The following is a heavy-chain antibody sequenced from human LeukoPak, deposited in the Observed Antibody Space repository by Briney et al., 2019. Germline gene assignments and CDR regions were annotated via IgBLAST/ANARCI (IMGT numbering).Heavy chain of an antibody. Sequence: GGSLRLSCVDSGFTFSIYAVSWIRQAPGKGLEWVSGISYSGTSTYYADSVKGRLTISRDNSKNTVYLQMNSLRAEDTAVYYCARDTSVGAAYFDLWGQGALVAVSS. CDR3: ARDTSVGAAYFDL. CDR1: GFTFSIYA. J-gene: IGHJ4*02. D-gene: IGHD1-26*01. CDR2: ISYSGTST. V-gene: IGHV3-23*01.